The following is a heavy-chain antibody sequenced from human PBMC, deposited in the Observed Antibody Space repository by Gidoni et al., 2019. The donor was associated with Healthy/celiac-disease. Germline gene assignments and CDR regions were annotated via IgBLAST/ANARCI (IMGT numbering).Heavy chain of an antibody. Sequence: ELRLVASGGSLVQPGGFLGPSCSASGFTFSTYAMHWVRQAPGKGMEYVSAISSNGGSTYYADAVKGRFTISRDNSKNTLYLQTSSLRAEDTAVYYCVKDRSRIAAAGEFDYWGQGTLVTVSS. J-gene: IGHJ4*02. V-gene: IGHV3-64D*06. CDR3: VKDRSRIAAAGEFDY. D-gene: IGHD6-13*01. CDR2: ISSNGGST. CDR1: GFTFSTYA.